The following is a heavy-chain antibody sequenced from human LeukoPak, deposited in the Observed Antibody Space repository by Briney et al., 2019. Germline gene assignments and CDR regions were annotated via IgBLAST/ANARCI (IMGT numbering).Heavy chain of an antibody. Sequence: GGSLRLSCAASGFTFSNYNMNWVRQAPGKGLEWVTSISSGGNYIYYADSVKGRFTISRDNAKNSLYLQMNSLRADDAAVYYCARDLRLWGQGTLVTVSS. J-gene: IGHJ4*02. CDR2: ISSGGNYI. CDR3: ARDLRL. V-gene: IGHV3-21*06. CDR1: GFTFSNYN.